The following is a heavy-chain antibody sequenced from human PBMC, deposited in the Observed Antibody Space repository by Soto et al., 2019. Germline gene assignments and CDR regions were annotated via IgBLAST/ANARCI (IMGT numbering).Heavy chain of an antibody. CDR2: IYYSGST. CDR3: ARSSGASATYWFDA. V-gene: IGHV4-4*02. D-gene: IGHD3-10*01. Sequence: SETLSLTCGVSGGSISSINWWSWVRQTPGKGLEWIGEIYYSGSTNYNPSLTSRVTMSIDKSKNQFFLNLTSVTAADTAVYYCARSSGASATYWFDAWGQGTLGTAPQ. J-gene: IGHJ5*02. CDR1: GGSISSINW.